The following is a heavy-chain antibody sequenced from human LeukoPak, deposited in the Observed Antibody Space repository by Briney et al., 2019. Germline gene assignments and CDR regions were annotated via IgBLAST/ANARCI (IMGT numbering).Heavy chain of an antibody. V-gene: IGHV4-59*01. CDR2: IYYSGST. J-gene: IGHJ2*01. D-gene: IGHD2/OR15-2a*01. CDR3: ARDTTIGGLFVL. Sequence: SETLSLTCTVSGGSISSYYWSWIRQPPGKGLEWIGYIYYSGSTNYNLSLKSRVTISVDTSKNQFSLKLSSVTAADTAVYYCARDTTIGGLFVLWGRGTLVTVSS. CDR1: GGSISSYY.